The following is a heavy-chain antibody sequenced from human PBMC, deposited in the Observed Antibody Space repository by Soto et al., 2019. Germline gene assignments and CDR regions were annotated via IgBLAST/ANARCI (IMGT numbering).Heavy chain of an antibody. J-gene: IGHJ6*03. Sequence: GGSLRLSCAASGFTFSSYGMHWVRQAPGKGLEWVAVISYDGSNKYYADSVKGRFTISRDNSKNTLYLQMNSLRAEDTAAYYCAKVYYDFWYYYYLDVWAKGTTVTVSS. CDR2: ISYDGSNK. V-gene: IGHV3-30*18. D-gene: IGHD3-3*01. CDR1: GFTFSSYG. CDR3: AKVYYDFWYYYYLDV.